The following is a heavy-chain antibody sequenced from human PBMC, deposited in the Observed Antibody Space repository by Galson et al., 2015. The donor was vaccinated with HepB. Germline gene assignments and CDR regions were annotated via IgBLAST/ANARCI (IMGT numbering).Heavy chain of an antibody. CDR2: IKQDGSEK. CDR3: AKVSGYCSGGSCRGFDY. Sequence: SLRLSCAASGFTLSRYWMSWVRQAPGKGLEWVANIKQDGSEKYYVDSVKGRFTISRDNSKNALYLQMNSLRAEDTAVYYCAKVSGYCSGGSCRGFDYWGQGTLVTVSS. V-gene: IGHV3-7*01. J-gene: IGHJ4*02. D-gene: IGHD2-15*01. CDR1: GFTLSRYW.